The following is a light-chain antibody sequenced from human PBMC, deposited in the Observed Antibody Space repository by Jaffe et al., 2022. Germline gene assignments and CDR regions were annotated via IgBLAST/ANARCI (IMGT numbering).Light chain of an antibody. CDR1: SSDVGGYNY. J-gene: IGLJ2*01. CDR2: DVT. Sequence: QSALTQPASVSGSPGQSITISCTGTSSDVGGYNYVSWYQQHPGKAPKLMIYDVTNRPSGVSFRFSGSKSGNTASLTISGLQAEDEADYYCSSYTSSSTPYVLFGGGTKLTVL. CDR3: SSYTSSSTPYVL. V-gene: IGLV2-14*03.